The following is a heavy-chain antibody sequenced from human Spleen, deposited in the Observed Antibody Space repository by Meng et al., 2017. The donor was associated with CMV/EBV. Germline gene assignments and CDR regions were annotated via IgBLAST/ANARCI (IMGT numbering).Heavy chain of an antibody. Sequence: GESLKISCAASGFTFSSYAMHWVRQAPGKGLEWVAVISYDGSNKYYADSVKGRFTISRDNAQNSLYLQMNSLRAEDTAVYFCARLRKISAIFGGMDVWGQGAPVTVSS. CDR3: ARLRKISAIFGGMDV. CDR2: ISYDGSNK. V-gene: IGHV3-30*04. CDR1: GFTFSSYA. J-gene: IGHJ6*02. D-gene: IGHD3-3*01.